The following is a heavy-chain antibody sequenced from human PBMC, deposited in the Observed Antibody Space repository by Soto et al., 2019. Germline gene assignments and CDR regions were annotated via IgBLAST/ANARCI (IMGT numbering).Heavy chain of an antibody. J-gene: IGHJ4*02. Sequence: EVQLVESGGGLVQPGRSLRLSCAASGFTFDDYAMHWFRQVPGKGLELVSGISGNSGRIGSADSVKGRFTISRDNANHALYLQMNSLRAEDTALYYCAKGAITIFGVVSAHFDYWGQGTLVTVSS. V-gene: IGHV3-9*01. CDR3: AKGAITIFGVVSAHFDY. CDR1: GFTFDDYA. D-gene: IGHD3-3*01. CDR2: ISGNSGRI.